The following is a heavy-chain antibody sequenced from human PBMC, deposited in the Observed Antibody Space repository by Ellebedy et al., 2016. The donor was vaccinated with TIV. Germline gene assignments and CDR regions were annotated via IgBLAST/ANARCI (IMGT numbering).Heavy chain of an antibody. CDR2: ISGDGGGT. D-gene: IGHD3-10*01. J-gene: IGHJ3*02. CDR1: GFTFEDYA. Sequence: PGGSLRLSCAASGFTFEDYAMHWVRQGPGQGLEWVSLISGDGGGTYYADSVQGRFTIYRDNSKNSLFLQMNSLRTEDSALYYCAKDTIYDGYTGSGAFDIWGQGTMVTVSS. CDR3: AKDTIYDGYTGSGAFDI. V-gene: IGHV3-43*02.